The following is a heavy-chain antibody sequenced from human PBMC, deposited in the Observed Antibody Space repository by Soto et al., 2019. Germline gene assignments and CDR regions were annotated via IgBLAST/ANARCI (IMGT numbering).Heavy chain of an antibody. V-gene: IGHV4-39*01. CDR3: ARHPSDFWFDP. D-gene: IGHD2-21*02. Sequence: PSETLSLTYTVSGGSISSSSYFWGWIRQPPGKGLEWIGSIYYSGSTYYNPSLKSRVMVSVDTSKNQFSLKLSSVTAADTAVYYCARHPSDFWFDPWGQGTLVTVSS. J-gene: IGHJ5*02. CDR1: GGSISSSSYF. CDR2: IYYSGST.